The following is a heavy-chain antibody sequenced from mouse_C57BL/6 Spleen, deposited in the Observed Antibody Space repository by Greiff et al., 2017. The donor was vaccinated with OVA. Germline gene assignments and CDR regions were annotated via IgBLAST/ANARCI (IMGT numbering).Heavy chain of an antibody. CDR2: IRNKANGYTT. CDR1: GFTFTDYY. Sequence: EVKLMESGGGLVQPGGSLSLSCAASGFTFTDYYMSWVRQPPGKALEWLGFIRNKANGYTTEYSASVKGRFTISRDNSQSILYLQMNALRAEDSATYYCARSYDYDGGYFDVWGTGTTVTVSS. V-gene: IGHV7-3*01. J-gene: IGHJ1*03. D-gene: IGHD2-4*01. CDR3: ARSYDYDGGYFDV.